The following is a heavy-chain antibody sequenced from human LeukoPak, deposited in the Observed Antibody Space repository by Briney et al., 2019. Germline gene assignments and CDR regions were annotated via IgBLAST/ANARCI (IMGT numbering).Heavy chain of an antibody. Sequence: PSETLSLTCAVYGGSFSGYYWSWVRQPPGKGLEWIGEINHSGSTNYNPSLKSRVTISVDTSKNQFSLKLSSVTAADTAVYYCARGCEVVAATLLYYYYYMDVWGKGTTVTVSS. D-gene: IGHD2-15*01. V-gene: IGHV4-34*01. CDR2: INHSGST. CDR3: ARGCEVVAATLLYYYYYMDV. J-gene: IGHJ6*03. CDR1: GGSFSGYY.